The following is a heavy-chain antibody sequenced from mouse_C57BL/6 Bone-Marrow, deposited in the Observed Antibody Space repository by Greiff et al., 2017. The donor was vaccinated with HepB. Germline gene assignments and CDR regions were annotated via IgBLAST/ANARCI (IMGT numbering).Heavy chain of an antibody. CDR3: ASDRDYDYDAGFAY. Sequence: VKLVESGPGLVAPSQSLSITCTVSGFSLTSYGVSWVRQPPGKGLEWLGVIWGDGSTNYHSALISRLSISKDNSKSQVFLKLNSLQTDDTATYYCASDRDYDYDAGFAYWGQGTLVTVSA. D-gene: IGHD2-4*01. J-gene: IGHJ3*01. CDR2: IWGDGST. CDR1: GFSLTSYG. V-gene: IGHV2-3*01.